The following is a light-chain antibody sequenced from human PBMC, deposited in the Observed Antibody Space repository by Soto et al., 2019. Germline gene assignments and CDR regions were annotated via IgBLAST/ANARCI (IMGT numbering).Light chain of an antibody. Sequence: QSALAQSASVSGSPGQSITISCTGTSSDVGGFNYVSWYQQHPGKAPKLLIFDVYSRPSGISNRFSGSKSGNTASLTISGLQAEDEADYYCSSYTTSSSYVFGAGTKVTVL. CDR1: SSDVGGFNY. CDR2: DVY. V-gene: IGLV2-14*01. J-gene: IGLJ1*01. CDR3: SSYTTSSSYV.